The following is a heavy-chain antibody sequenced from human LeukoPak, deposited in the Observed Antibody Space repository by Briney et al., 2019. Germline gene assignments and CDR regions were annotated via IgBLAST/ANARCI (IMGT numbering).Heavy chain of an antibody. CDR2: INHSGST. CDR3: ARHRVTGTVDY. Sequence: PSETLSLTCAVYGGSFSGYYWSWIRQPPGKGLEWIGEINHSGSTNYNPSLKSRVTISVDTSKNQFSLKLSSVTAADTAVYYCARHRVTGTVDYWGQGTLVTVSS. J-gene: IGHJ4*02. V-gene: IGHV4-34*01. D-gene: IGHD1-7*01. CDR1: GGSFSGYY.